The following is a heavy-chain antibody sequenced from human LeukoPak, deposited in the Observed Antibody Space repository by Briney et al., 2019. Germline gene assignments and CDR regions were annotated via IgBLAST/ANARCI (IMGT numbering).Heavy chain of an antibody. CDR1: GFTFSNYP. CDR3: ATNMGF. CDR2: IYSGGST. J-gene: IGHJ4*02. Sequence: GGSLRLFCVVSGFTFSNYPMSWIRQAPGKGLEWVSLIYSGGSTYYADSVKGRFTISRDSSKNTLYLQMNSLRVEDTAVYYCATNMGFWGQGTLVTVSS. V-gene: IGHV3-23*03. D-gene: IGHD2/OR15-2a*01.